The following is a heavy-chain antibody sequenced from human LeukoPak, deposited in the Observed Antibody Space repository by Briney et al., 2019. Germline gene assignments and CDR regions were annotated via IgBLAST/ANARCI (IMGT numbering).Heavy chain of an antibody. Sequence: LGESLKISFKGSGXSFTSYWIGWVRQMPGKGLEWMGIIYPGDSDTRYSPSFQGQVTISADKSISTAYLQWSSLKASDTAMYYCAIGRDGYNWGLYYGMDVWGQGTTVTVSS. CDR3: AIGRDGYNWGLYYGMDV. CDR2: IYPGDSDT. D-gene: IGHD5-24*01. CDR1: GXSFTSYW. V-gene: IGHV5-51*01. J-gene: IGHJ6*02.